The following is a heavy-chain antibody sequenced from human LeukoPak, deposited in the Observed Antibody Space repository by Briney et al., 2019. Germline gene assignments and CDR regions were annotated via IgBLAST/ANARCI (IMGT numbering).Heavy chain of an antibody. CDR3: ARALRTDILTTDY. J-gene: IGHJ4*02. D-gene: IGHD3-9*01. V-gene: IGHV1-2*02. CDR2: INPNSGGA. Sequence: ASVKVSCKASAYTFTGHFVHWVRQAPGQGLEWMGWINPNSGGAKYAQNFQGRVSMTTDTSISTAYMELSRLRSGDTAVYYCARALRTDILTTDYWGQGTLVTVSS. CDR1: AYTFTGHF.